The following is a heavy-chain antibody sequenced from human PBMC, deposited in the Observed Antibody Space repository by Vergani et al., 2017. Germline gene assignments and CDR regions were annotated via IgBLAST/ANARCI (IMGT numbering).Heavy chain of an antibody. V-gene: IGHV1-69*18. Sequence: QVQLVQSGAEVKKPGASVKVSCKASGYTFTSYAISWVRQAPGQGLEWMGRIIPIFGTANYAQKFQGRVTITADESTSTAYMELSSLRSEDTAVYYCARDGRVVTAKNWFDPWGQGTLVTVSS. CDR2: IIPIFGTA. CDR3: ARDGRVVTAKNWFDP. D-gene: IGHD2-21*02. CDR1: GYTFTSYA. J-gene: IGHJ5*02.